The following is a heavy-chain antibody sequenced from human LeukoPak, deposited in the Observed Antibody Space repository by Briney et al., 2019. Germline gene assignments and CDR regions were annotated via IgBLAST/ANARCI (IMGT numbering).Heavy chain of an antibody. Sequence: GGSLRLSCAASGFTFSSYAMSWVRQAPGKGLEWVSAISGSGGSTYYADSVKGRFTISRDNSKNTLYLQMNSLRAEDTAVYYCAKDLEMATINLYFDYWGQGTLVTASS. CDR2: ISGSGGST. CDR3: AKDLEMATINLYFDY. CDR1: GFTFSSYA. J-gene: IGHJ4*02. D-gene: IGHD5-24*01. V-gene: IGHV3-23*01.